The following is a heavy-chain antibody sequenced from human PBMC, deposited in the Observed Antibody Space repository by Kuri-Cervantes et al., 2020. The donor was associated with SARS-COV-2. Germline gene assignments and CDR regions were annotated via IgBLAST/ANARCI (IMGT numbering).Heavy chain of an antibody. Sequence: GGSLRLSCKASGDTFTYRFLHWVRQAPGQAPEWMGWITPFNGNTKYAQKFQDRVTITRDRSMNTAYMELSSLRSEDTAMYYCARSGPGDISREDGALDIWGQGTMVTVSS. CDR3: ARSGPGDISREDGALDI. V-gene: IGHV1-45*02. D-gene: IGHD4/OR15-4a*01. CDR1: GDTFTYRF. CDR2: ITPFNGNT. J-gene: IGHJ3*02.